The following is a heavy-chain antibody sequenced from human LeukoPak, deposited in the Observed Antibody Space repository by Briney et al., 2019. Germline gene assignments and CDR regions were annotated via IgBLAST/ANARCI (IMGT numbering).Heavy chain of an antibody. CDR2: IYYSGYT. CDR1: GGSISGYY. J-gene: IGHJ6*03. D-gene: IGHD3-10*01. Sequence: SETLSLTCTVSGGSISGYYWSWIRQPPGKGLEWIGCIYYSGYTNYKSSLKSRVTISVDTSKNQFSLKLSSVTAADTAVYYCARTTMVRGTYYMDVWGKGTTVTVSS. V-gene: IGHV4-59*01. CDR3: ARTTMVRGTYYMDV.